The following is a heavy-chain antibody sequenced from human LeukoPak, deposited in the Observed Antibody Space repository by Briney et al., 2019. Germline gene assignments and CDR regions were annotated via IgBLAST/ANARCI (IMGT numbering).Heavy chain of an antibody. Sequence: PGRSLRLSCAASGFTFSSYGMHWVRQAPGKGLEWVAVIWYDGSNKYYADSVKGRFTISRDNSKNTIFLQMNSLRVEDTAVYYCAKGISADGYNFERGADYWGQGAQVIVSS. D-gene: IGHD5-24*01. CDR2: IWYDGSNK. CDR1: GFTFSSYG. V-gene: IGHV3-33*03. J-gene: IGHJ4*02. CDR3: AKGISADGYNFERGADY.